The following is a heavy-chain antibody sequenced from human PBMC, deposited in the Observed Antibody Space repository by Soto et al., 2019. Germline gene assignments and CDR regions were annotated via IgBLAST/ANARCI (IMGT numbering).Heavy chain of an antibody. CDR2: ITPSFGTR. CDR3: ATSPGFGGYYVV. D-gene: IGHD3-10*02. CDR1: GGTFSTKYA. J-gene: IGHJ4*02. V-gene: IGHV1-69*01. Sequence: QVQLVQSGAEVKKPGSSVKVSCKASGGTFSTKYAISWVRQASGEGLEWMGGITPSFGTRDYAQKFQDRVTITADASTSIVYMELTSLRSQDTAVYYCATSPGFGGYYVVWGQGTLVTVSS.